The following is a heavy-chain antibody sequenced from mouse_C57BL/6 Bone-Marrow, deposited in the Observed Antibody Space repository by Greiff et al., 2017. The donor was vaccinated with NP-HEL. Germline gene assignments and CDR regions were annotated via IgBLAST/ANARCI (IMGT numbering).Heavy chain of an antibody. CDR1: GYTFTDHT. D-gene: IGHD2-12*01. CDR3: ARYLYYSHSYYAMDY. CDR2: IYPRDGST. Sequence: VQLQESDAELVKPGASVKISCKVSGYTFTDHTIHWMKQRPEQGLEWIGYIYPRDGSTKYNEKFKGKATLTADKSSSTAYMQLNSLTSEDSAVYFCARYLYYSHSYYAMDYWGQGTSVTVSS. J-gene: IGHJ4*01. V-gene: IGHV1-78*01.